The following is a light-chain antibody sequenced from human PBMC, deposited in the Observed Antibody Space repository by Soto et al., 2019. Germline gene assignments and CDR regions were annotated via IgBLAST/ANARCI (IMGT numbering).Light chain of an antibody. CDR2: AAS. CDR3: QQYGSAPWT. CDR1: LSVASNY. J-gene: IGKJ1*01. V-gene: IGKV3-20*01. Sequence: EIVLTQSPGTLPLSPGERATLSCRASLSVASNYVAWYQQKPGQAPRLLIYAASGRATGIPDRFSGSGSGTDFTLTISRLAPEDFAVYYCQQYGSAPWTFGQGAKVEMK.